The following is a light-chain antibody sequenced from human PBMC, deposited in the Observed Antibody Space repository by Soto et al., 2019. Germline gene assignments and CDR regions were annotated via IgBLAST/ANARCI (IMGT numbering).Light chain of an antibody. Sequence: QSALTQPPSASGSPGQSVTISCTGTSSDVGGYNYVSWYQQHPGKAPKLMISEVSKRPSGVPDRFSGSKSGNTASLTVSGLQAEDEADYYCSSHAGCSNCYVFGTGTKLTVL. J-gene: IGLJ1*01. V-gene: IGLV2-8*01. CDR1: SSDVGGYNY. CDR2: EVS. CDR3: SSHAGCSNCYV.